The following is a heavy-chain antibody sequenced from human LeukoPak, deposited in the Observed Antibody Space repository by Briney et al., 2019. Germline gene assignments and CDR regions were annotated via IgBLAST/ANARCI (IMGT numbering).Heavy chain of an antibody. V-gene: IGHV4-30-4*08. D-gene: IGHD4-17*01. CDR1: GGSISSAGYY. J-gene: IGHJ5*02. CDR2: VYYSGST. CDR3: ARGGGGSSTVTTYWFDP. Sequence: SETLSLTCTVSGGSISSAGYYWTWIRQHPGKGLEWIAYVYYSGSTYYNPSLKSRLTISVDTSKNQFSLKLNSVTAADTAVYYCARGGGGSSTVTTYWFDPWGQGALVTVSS.